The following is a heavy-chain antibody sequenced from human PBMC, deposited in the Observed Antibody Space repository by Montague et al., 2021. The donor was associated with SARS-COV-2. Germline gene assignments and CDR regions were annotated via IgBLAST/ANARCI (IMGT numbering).Heavy chain of an antibody. CDR3: ARARRANYYYYYYGMDV. CDR2: INHSGST. CDR1: GGSFSGYY. V-gene: IGHV4-34*01. J-gene: IGHJ6*02. Sequence: SETLSLTCAVYGGSFSGYYWCWIRQPPGKGLEWMWEINHSGSTNYNPSLKSRVTISVDTSKNQFSLKLSSVAAAATAVYYCARARRANYYYYYYGMDVWGQGTTVTVSS.